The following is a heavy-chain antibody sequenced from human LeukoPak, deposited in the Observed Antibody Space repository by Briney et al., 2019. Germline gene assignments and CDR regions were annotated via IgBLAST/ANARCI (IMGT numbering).Heavy chain of an antibody. CDR1: GFTFSSYG. CDR3: AKTVVDY. D-gene: IGHD2-15*01. V-gene: IGHV3-30*02. Sequence: QTGGSLRLSCAASGFTFSSYGMHWVRQAPGKGLEWVAFILYDGTNKYYADSVKGRFTISRDNSENTLYLQMNSLRTEDTAVYYCAKTVVDYWGQGTLVTVSS. J-gene: IGHJ4*02. CDR2: ILYDGTNK.